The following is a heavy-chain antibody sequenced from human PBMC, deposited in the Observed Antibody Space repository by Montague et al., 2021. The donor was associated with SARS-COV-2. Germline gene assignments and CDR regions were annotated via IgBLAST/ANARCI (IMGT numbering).Heavy chain of an antibody. CDR3: ARVQQGVNMGVVVIGFYYYMDV. CDR2: INHSGSI. D-gene: IGHD3-22*01. Sequence: SETLSLTCAVSGRSFSGFYWSWVRQPPGEGLEWIGEINHSGSINYNPSLKSRVTILVDSSKDQFSLKLTSVTAADTAVYYCARVQQGVNMGVVVIGFYYYMDVWGKGTTVTVSS. CDR1: GRSFSGFY. V-gene: IGHV4-34*01. J-gene: IGHJ6*03.